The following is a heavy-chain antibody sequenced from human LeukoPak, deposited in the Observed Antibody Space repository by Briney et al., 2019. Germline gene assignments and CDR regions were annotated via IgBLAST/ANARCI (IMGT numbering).Heavy chain of an antibody. CDR3: ARLWAWGITMIVVVGGFDY. J-gene: IGHJ4*02. CDR1: GGSISSSGYY. D-gene: IGHD3-22*01. Sequence: PSETLSLTCTVSGGSISSSGYYWSWIRQPPGKGLEWIGYIYYSGSTNYNPSLKSRVTISVDTSKNQFSLKLSSVTAADTAVYYCARLWAWGITMIVVVGGFDYWGQGTLVTVSS. CDR2: IYYSGST. V-gene: IGHV4-61*05.